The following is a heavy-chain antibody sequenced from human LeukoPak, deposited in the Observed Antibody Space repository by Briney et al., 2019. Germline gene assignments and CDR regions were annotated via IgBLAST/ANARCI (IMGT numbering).Heavy chain of an antibody. CDR3: ARGDVSYDSSGHYYY. V-gene: IGHV1-2*02. D-gene: IGHD3-22*01. CDR1: GYTFTGYY. J-gene: IGHJ4*02. Sequence: ASVTVSCKASGYTFTGYYMHWVRQAPGQGLEWMGWINPNSGGTNYAQKFQGRVTMTTDTSISTAYMELSRLRSDDTAVYYCARGDVSYDSSGHYYYWGQGTLVTVSS. CDR2: INPNSGGT.